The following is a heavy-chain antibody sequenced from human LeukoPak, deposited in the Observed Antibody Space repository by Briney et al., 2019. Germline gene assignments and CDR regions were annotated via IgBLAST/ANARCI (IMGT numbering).Heavy chain of an antibody. D-gene: IGHD3-10*01. V-gene: IGHV3-21*01. Sequence: GGSLRLSCAASGFTFSSYSMNWVRQAPGKGLEWVSSISSSSSYIYYADSVKGRFTISRDNSKNTLYLQMNSLRAEDTAVYYCAKAGWARGTLNYYYYMDVWGKGTTVTISS. CDR1: GFTFSSYS. CDR2: ISSSSSYI. CDR3: AKAGWARGTLNYYYYMDV. J-gene: IGHJ6*03.